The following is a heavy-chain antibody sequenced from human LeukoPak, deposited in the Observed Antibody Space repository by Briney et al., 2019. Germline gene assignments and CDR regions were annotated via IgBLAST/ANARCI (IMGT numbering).Heavy chain of an antibody. CDR1: GFSFSTYA. Sequence: GGSLRLSCAASGFSFSTYAMSWVRQAPGMGLEWVSLISGSGGSTYYADSVKGRFTISRDNSKNTLYLQMNSLRAEDTAVYFCAKDQPWGLFDSWGQGTLVTVSS. V-gene: IGHV3-23*01. CDR2: ISGSGGST. D-gene: IGHD7-27*01. J-gene: IGHJ4*02. CDR3: AKDQPWGLFDS.